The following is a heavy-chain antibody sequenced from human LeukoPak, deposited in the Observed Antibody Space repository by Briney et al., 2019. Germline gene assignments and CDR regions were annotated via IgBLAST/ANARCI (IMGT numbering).Heavy chain of an antibody. CDR3: ARVGIQLCLEYFDY. D-gene: IGHD5-18*01. J-gene: IGHJ4*02. CDR2: IYYSGST. CDR1: GGSISSSSYY. Sequence: SETLSLTCTVSGGSISSSSYYWGWIRQPPGKGLEWIGSIYYSGSTYYNPSLKSRVTISVDTSKNQFSLKLSSVTAADTAVYYCARVGIQLCLEYFDYGGQGTLVTVSS. V-gene: IGHV4-39*07.